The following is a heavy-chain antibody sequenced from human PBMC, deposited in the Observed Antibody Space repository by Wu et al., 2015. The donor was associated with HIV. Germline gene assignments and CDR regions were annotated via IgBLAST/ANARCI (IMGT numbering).Heavy chain of an antibody. CDR1: GYTFTDYY. J-gene: IGHJ3*01. Sequence: VQLLQSGAEVKKPGASVMVSCKASGYTFTDYYMYWVRQAPGQGLEWMGWINPNRGGTKYAQKFQGRVTMTRDTAVSTAYMELSSLRSDDTAVYYCARLQSLSGFYSNADYWGQGTMVTVSS. V-gene: IGHV1-2*02. D-gene: IGHD3-22*01. CDR3: ARLQSLSGFYSNADY. CDR2: INPNRGGT.